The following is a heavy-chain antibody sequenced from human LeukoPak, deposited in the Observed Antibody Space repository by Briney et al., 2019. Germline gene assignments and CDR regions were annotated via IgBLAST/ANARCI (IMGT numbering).Heavy chain of an antibody. CDR3: ARRWGGVPAALDY. D-gene: IGHD2-2*01. Sequence: PSETLSLTCAVYGGSFSGYYWSWIRQPPGKGLEWIGEINHSGSTNYNPSLKSRVTISVDTSKNQFSLKLSSVTAADTAVYYCARRWGGVPAALDYWGQGTLVTVSS. J-gene: IGHJ4*02. V-gene: IGHV4-34*01. CDR2: INHSGST. CDR1: GGSFSGYY.